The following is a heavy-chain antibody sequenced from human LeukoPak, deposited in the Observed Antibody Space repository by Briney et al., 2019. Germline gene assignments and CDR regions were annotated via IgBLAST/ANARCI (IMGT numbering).Heavy chain of an antibody. V-gene: IGHV4-61*02. CDR1: GGSISSGSYY. CDR3: ASSGSYSYYYYMDV. D-gene: IGHD1-26*01. Sequence: PSQTLSLTCTVSGGSISSGSYYWSWIRQPAGKGLEWIGRIYTSGSTNYNPSLNSRVTISVDTSKNQFSLKLSSVTAADTAVYYCASSGSYSYYYYMDVWGKGTTVTVSS. J-gene: IGHJ6*03. CDR2: IYTSGST.